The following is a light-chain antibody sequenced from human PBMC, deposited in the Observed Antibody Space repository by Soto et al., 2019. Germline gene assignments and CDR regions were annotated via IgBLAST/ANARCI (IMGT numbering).Light chain of an antibody. CDR2: AAS. J-gene: IGKJ1*01. Sequence: DIQMTQSPSSLSASVGDRVTITCRASQSISSYLNWYQQKPGKAPKLLIYAASSLQSGVPSRFSGSGSGTDFTLTISSLQPEDSATYYCQQLNNYPRTFGQGTKVDIK. CDR1: QSISSY. V-gene: IGKV1-39*01. CDR3: QQLNNYPRT.